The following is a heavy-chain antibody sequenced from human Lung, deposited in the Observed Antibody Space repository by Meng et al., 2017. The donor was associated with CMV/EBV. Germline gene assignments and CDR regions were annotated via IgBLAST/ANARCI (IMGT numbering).Heavy chain of an antibody. D-gene: IGHD2-2*01. J-gene: IGHJ3*02. V-gene: IGHV4-39*07. CDR3: ARKLVVPAAIRNDAFDI. CDR1: GGSISSSSYY. Sequence: SETLSLTCTVSGGSISSSSYYWGWIRQPPGKGLEWIGSIYYSGSTYYNPSLKSRVTISVDTSKNQFSLKLSSVTAADTAVYYCARKLVVPAAIRNDAFDIWGQGTXVTV. CDR2: IYYSGST.